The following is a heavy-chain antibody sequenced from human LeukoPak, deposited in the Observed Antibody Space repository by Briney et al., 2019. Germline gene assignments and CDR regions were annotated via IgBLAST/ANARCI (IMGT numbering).Heavy chain of an antibody. CDR3: ARESLIAARRGYYYYMDV. CDR1: GGSFSGYY. D-gene: IGHD6-6*01. Sequence: SETLSLTCAVYGGSFSGYYWSWIRQPPGKGLEWIGRIYTSGSTNYNPSLKSRVTISVDTSKNQFSLKLSSVTAADTAVYYCARESLIAARRGYYYYMDVWGKGTTVTVSS. J-gene: IGHJ6*03. V-gene: IGHV4-59*10. CDR2: IYTSGST.